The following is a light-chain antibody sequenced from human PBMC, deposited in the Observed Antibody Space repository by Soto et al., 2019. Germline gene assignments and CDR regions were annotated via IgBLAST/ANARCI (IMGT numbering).Light chain of an antibody. CDR2: EVS. CDR3: SSYTSSSTWV. CDR1: SFDVGGYNY. Sequence: QSVLTQPASVSGSPGQSITISCTGTSFDVGGYNYVSWYQQHPGKAPKLMIYEVSNRPSGVSNRFSGSKSGNTASLTISGLQAEDEADYYCSSYTSSSTWVFGGGTKLTVL. V-gene: IGLV2-14*01. J-gene: IGLJ3*02.